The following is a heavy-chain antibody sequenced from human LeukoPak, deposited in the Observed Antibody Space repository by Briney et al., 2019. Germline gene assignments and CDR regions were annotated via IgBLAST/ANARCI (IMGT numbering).Heavy chain of an antibody. J-gene: IGHJ5*02. CDR3: ARRAQGYYDSSGYLNWFDP. CDR1: GGSISSYY. CDR2: IYYSGST. V-gene: IGHV4-59*08. Sequence: SETLSLTCTVSGGSISSYYWSWIRQPPGKGLEWIGYIYYSGSTNYNPSLKSRVTMSVDTSKNQFSLKLSSVTAADTAVYYCARRAQGYYDSSGYLNWFDPWGQGTLVTVSS. D-gene: IGHD3-22*01.